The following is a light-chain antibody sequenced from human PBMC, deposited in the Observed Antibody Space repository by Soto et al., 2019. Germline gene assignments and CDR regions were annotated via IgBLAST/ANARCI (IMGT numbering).Light chain of an antibody. CDR3: QQSYSTPRT. V-gene: IGKV1-5*03. CDR1: QSITDW. CDR2: KAS. Sequence: DIQMTQSPSTLSASVGDRVTITCRASQSITDWLAWYQQKPGKAPKLLIYKASSLESGVPSRFSGGGSGTEFTLTISSLQPDDFATYYCQQSYSTPRTFGQGTKVDIK. J-gene: IGKJ1*01.